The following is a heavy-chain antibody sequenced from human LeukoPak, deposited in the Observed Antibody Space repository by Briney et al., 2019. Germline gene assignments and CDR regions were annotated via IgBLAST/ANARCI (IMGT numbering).Heavy chain of an antibody. CDR2: IIPIFGTA. V-gene: IGHV1-69*13. J-gene: IGHJ5*02. D-gene: IGHD4-17*01. CDR1: GGTFSSYA. CDR3: ARAGTYGDYGWCDP. Sequence: GASVKVSCKASGGTFSSYAISWVRQAPGQGLEWMGGIIPIFGTANYAQKFQGRVTITADESTSTAYMELSSLRSEDTAVYYCARAGTYGDYGWCDPWGQGTLVTVSS.